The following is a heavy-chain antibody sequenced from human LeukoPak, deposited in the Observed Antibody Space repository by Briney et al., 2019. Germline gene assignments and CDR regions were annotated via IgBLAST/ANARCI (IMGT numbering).Heavy chain of an antibody. CDR2: IKQDGSEK. D-gene: IGHD3-22*01. Sequence: PGGSLRLSCAASGFTFSSYAMSWVRQAPGKGLEWVANIKQDGSEKYYVDSVKGRFTISRDNAKNSLYLQMNSLRAEDTAVYYCARVETSDSSGYYYGYWGQGTLVTVSS. CDR1: GFTFSSYA. J-gene: IGHJ4*02. V-gene: IGHV3-7*01. CDR3: ARVETSDSSGYYYGY.